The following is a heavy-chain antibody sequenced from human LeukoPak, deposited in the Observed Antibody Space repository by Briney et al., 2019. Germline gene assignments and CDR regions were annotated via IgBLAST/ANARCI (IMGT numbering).Heavy chain of an antibody. Sequence: GGSLRLSCAASGFTFSSYAMHWVRQAPGKGLEWVAVISYDGSNKYYADSVKGRFTISRDNSKSTLYLQMNSLRAEDTAVYYCAKPARTDAFDIWGQGTMVTVSS. J-gene: IGHJ3*02. CDR1: GFTFSSYA. CDR3: AKPARTDAFDI. V-gene: IGHV3-30*04. CDR2: ISYDGSNK. D-gene: IGHD1-14*01.